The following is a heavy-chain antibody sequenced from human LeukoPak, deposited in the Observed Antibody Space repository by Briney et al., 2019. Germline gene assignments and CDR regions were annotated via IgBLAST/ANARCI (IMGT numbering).Heavy chain of an antibody. CDR3: AKGIYSSGWSYFDY. CDR2: LSGSGITT. J-gene: IGHJ4*02. CDR1: GFTFSNSA. V-gene: IGHV3-23*01. Sequence: GGSLRLSCAASGFTFSNSAMSWVRQAAGKGLEWVSTLSGSGITTYYEDSVKGRFTICRDNSNNTLYLQMKTMRAEDSALYYCAKGIYSSGWSYFDYWGQGTLVTVSS. D-gene: IGHD6-19*01.